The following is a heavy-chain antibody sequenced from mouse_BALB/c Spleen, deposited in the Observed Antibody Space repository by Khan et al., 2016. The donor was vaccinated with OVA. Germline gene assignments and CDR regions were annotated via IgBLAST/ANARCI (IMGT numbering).Heavy chain of an antibody. CDR1: GYTFTSYW. CDR3: ASYRYAYFDY. Sequence: VQLQQSGAELARPGASVKLSCKASGYTFTSYWMQWVKQRPGQGLEWIGTIYPGDGDTRYTQKFKGKATLTADKYSSTVYMKLSSLTSEDSAVYYCASYRYAYFDYWGQGTPLTVSS. J-gene: IGHJ2*01. D-gene: IGHD2-14*01. CDR2: IYPGDGDT. V-gene: IGHV1-87*01.